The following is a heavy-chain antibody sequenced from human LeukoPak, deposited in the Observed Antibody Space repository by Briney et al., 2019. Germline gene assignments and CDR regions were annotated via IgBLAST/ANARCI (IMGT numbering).Heavy chain of an antibody. J-gene: IGHJ4*02. CDR3: ARDRSGDGYNYYFDY. CDR1: GYTFTSYA. Sequence: ASVKVSCKASGYTFTSYAVNWMRQAPGQGLEWMGWINTNTGDPTYAQGFTGRFVFSLDTSVSTAYLQINSLKAEDTAVYYCARDRSGDGYNYYFDYWGQGTLVTVSS. D-gene: IGHD5-24*01. V-gene: IGHV7-4-1*02. CDR2: INTNTGDP.